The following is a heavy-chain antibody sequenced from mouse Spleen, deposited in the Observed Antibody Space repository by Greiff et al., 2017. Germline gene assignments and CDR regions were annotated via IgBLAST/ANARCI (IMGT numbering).Heavy chain of an antibody. J-gene: IGHJ3*01. V-gene: IGHV1-26*01. CDR1: GYTFTDYY. Sequence: EVQLQQSGPELVKPGASVKISCKASGYTFTDYYMNWVKQSHGKSLEWIGDINPNNGGTSYNQKFKGKATLTVDKSSSTAYMELRSLTSEDSAVYYCARSYYDYEFAYWGQGTLVTVSA. CDR3: ARSYYDYEFAY. CDR2: INPNNGGT. D-gene: IGHD2-4*01.